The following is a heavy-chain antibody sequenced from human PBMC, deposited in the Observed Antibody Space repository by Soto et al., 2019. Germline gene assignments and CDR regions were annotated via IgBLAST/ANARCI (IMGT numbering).Heavy chain of an antibody. CDR1: GFTFSSYG. Sequence: QVQLVESGGGVVQPGRSLRFSCAASGFTFSSYGMHWVRQAPGKGLEWVAVISYDGSNKYYADSVKGRFTISRDNSKNTLYLQMNSLRAEDTAVYYCAKEMADYYFDYWGQGTLVTVSS. D-gene: IGHD6-19*01. CDR2: ISYDGSNK. V-gene: IGHV3-30*18. J-gene: IGHJ4*02. CDR3: AKEMADYYFDY.